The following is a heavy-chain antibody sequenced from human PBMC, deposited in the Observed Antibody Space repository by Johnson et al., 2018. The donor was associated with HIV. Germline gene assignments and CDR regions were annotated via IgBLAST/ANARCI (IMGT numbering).Heavy chain of an antibody. CDR2: ISYDESNK. D-gene: IGHD2-8*02. V-gene: IGHV3-30*03. CDR3: ARGVVYGGSSDAFEV. Sequence: VQLVESGGGVVQPGRSLRLSCAASGFTFSSYGMHWVRQAPGKGLEWVAVISYDESNKYYADSVKGRFTISRDSSKNTLYLQMNSLRAEDTAVYYCARGVVYGGSSDAFEVWGQGTMLSVSS. CDR1: GFTFSSYG. J-gene: IGHJ3*01.